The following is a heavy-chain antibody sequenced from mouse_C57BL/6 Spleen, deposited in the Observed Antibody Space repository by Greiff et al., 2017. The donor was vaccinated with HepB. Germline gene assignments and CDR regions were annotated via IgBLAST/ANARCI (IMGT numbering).Heavy chain of an antibody. Sequence: LQQSEGGLVQPGSSMKLSCTASGFTFSDYYMAWVRQVPEKGLEWVANINYDGSSTYYLDSLKSRFIISRDNAKNILYLQMSSLKSEDTATYYCAREGSYFDYWGQGTTLTVSS. V-gene: IGHV5-16*01. CDR2: INYDGSST. J-gene: IGHJ2*01. CDR3: AREGSYFDY. D-gene: IGHD1-1*01. CDR1: GFTFSDYY.